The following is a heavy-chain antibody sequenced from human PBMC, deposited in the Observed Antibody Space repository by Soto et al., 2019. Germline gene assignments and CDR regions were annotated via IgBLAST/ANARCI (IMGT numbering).Heavy chain of an antibody. Sequence: GASVKVSCKASGGTFSSYTISWVRQAPGQGLEWMGRIIPILGIANYAQKFQGRVTITADKSTSTAYMELSSLRSEDTAVYYCASNYGDTFYYYYYMDVWGKGTTVTVSS. D-gene: IGHD4-17*01. CDR1: GGTFSSYT. J-gene: IGHJ6*03. V-gene: IGHV1-69*02. CDR2: IIPILGIA. CDR3: ASNYGDTFYYYYYMDV.